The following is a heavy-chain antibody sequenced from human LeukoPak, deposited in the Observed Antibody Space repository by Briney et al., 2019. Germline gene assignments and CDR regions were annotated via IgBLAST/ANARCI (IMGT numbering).Heavy chain of an antibody. CDR2: IYYSGST. CDR1: GGSISSSSYY. D-gene: IGHD1-26*01. V-gene: IGHV4-39*07. J-gene: IGHJ3*02. CDR3: AREGSWGAFDI. Sequence: PSETLSLTCTVSGGSISSSSYYWGWIRQPPGKGLEWIGSIYYSGSTYYNPSLKSRVTISVDTSKNQFSLKLSSVTAADTAVYYCAREGSWGAFDIWGQGTMVTVSS.